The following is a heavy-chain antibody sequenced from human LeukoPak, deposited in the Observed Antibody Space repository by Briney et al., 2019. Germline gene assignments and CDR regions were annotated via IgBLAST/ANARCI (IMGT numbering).Heavy chain of an antibody. J-gene: IGHJ6*02. Sequence: PGGSLRLSCVASGFSLSGYAMSWVRQAPGKGLGWVSHIGTSDPGTFYADSVKGRFTISRDNSENTLYLQMNSLRDEDTAVYYCGRKDLKTPMVLLDVWGQGTTVIVSS. V-gene: IGHV3-23*01. D-gene: IGHD5-18*01. CDR2: IGTSDPGT. CDR1: GFSLSGYA. CDR3: GRKDLKTPMVLLDV.